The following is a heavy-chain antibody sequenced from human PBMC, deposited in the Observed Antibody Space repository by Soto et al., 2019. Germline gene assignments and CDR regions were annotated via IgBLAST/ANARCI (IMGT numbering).Heavy chain of an antibody. Sequence: GASVKVSCKASGYTFTSYGISWVRQAPGQGLEWMGWISAYNGNTNYAQKLQGRVTMTTDTSTSTAYMELRSLRAEDTAVYYCAKDRWEYGSGSYYLQRFYYYYMDVWGKGTTVTVSS. CDR3: AKDRWEYGSGSYYLQRFYYYYMDV. CDR2: ISAYNGNT. D-gene: IGHD3-10*01. V-gene: IGHV1-18*01. J-gene: IGHJ6*03. CDR1: GYTFTSYG.